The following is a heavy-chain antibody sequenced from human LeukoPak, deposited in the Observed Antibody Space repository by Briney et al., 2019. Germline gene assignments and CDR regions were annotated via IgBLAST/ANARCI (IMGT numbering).Heavy chain of an antibody. D-gene: IGHD7-27*01. CDR3: ARDDNWGFDY. V-gene: IGHV3-21*05. CDR1: GFAFRDYS. J-gene: IGHJ4*02. CDR2: IRGSRSGLGSGN. Sequence: GGSLRLSCAASGFAFRDYSMNWVRQAPGKGLEWVANIRGSRSGLGSGNYYAGSVKGRFTISRDNLKNSLYLQMDSLRADDTAFYYCARDDNWGFDYWGQGALVTVSS.